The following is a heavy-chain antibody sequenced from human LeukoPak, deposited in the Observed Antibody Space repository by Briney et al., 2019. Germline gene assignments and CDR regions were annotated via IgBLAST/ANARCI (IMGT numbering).Heavy chain of an antibody. D-gene: IGHD4-17*01. J-gene: IGHJ6*02. CDR2: ISGSGGST. V-gene: IGHV3-23*01. Sequence: PGGSLRLSCAASGFTFSSYAMSWVRQAPGKGLEWVSAISGSGGSTYYADSVKGRFTISRDNSKNTLYLQMNSLRAEDTAVYYCAKDTVSTVTLYHYYGMDVWGQGTTVTVSS. CDR1: GFTFSSYA. CDR3: AKDTVSTVTLYHYYGMDV.